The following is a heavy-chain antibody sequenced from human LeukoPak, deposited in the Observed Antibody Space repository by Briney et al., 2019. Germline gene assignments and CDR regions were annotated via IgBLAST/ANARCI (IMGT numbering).Heavy chain of an antibody. CDR2: INHSGST. CDR3: ARYSSGWPDYFDY. Sequence: PSETLSLTCAVYGGSFSGYYWSWIRQPPGKGLEWIGEINHSGSTNYNPSLKSRVTMSVDTSKNQFSLKLSSVTAADTAVYYCARYSSGWPDYFDYWGQGTLVTVSS. CDR1: GGSFSGYY. J-gene: IGHJ4*02. D-gene: IGHD6-19*01. V-gene: IGHV4-34*01.